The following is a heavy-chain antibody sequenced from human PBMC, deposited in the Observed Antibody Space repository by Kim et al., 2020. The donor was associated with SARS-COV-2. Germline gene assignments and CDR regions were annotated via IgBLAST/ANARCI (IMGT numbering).Heavy chain of an antibody. CDR2: ISAYNDNT. J-gene: IGHJ3*02. CDR3: ARDDGGYAGYSNSRDGFDI. V-gene: IGHV1-18*01. Sequence: ASVKVSCKAYGYTFSMYGISWVRQAPGQGLEWMGWISAYNDNTNYAQKVQGRVTMTTDTPTGTAYMELRNLRSDDTAVYYCARDDGGYAGYSNSRDGFDIWGQGTMVTVSS. D-gene: IGHD3-22*01. CDR1: GYTFSMYG.